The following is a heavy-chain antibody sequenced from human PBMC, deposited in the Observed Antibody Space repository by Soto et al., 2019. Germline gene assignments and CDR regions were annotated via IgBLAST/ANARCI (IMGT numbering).Heavy chain of an antibody. CDR2: IYSRGST. CDR3: ATHIRRWFDP. V-gene: IGHV4-61*01. CDR1: GGSVSSGSYS. J-gene: IGHJ5*02. Sequence: PSETLSLTCTVSGGSVSSGSYSWSWIRQPPGKGLEWIGNIYSRGSTKYNPSLKSRVTISVDTSKNQISLRVSSVSAADTAVYFCATHIRRWFDPWGQGTLVTVSS.